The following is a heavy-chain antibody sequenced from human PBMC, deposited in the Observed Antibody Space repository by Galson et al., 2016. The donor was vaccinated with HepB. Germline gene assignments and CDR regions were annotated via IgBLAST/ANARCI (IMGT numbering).Heavy chain of an antibody. Sequence: SLRLSCAASGFTFSRHWMHWVRQVPGKRLVWVSHINSDGNNKNYADSAKGRSTISRDNAKNTLFLQMSSLRAEDTAVYYCARGLGVETNHGIDYWGQGILVTVSS. J-gene: IGHJ4*02. CDR2: INSDGNNK. CDR1: GFTFSRHW. CDR3: ARGLGVETNHGIDY. V-gene: IGHV3-74*01. D-gene: IGHD4-23*01.